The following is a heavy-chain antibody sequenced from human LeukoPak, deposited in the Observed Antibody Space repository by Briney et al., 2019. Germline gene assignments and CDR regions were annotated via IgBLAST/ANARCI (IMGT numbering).Heavy chain of an antibody. J-gene: IGHJ6*02. CDR1: GFTVSSNY. CDR3: ASWNVPYYYYGMDV. V-gene: IGHV3-53*04. CDR2: IYSGGST. D-gene: IGHD1-1*01. Sequence: GVLRLSCAASGFTVSSNYMSWVRQAPGKGLEWVSVIYSGGSTYYADSVKGRFTISRHNSKNTLYLQMNSLRAEDTAVYYCASWNVPYYYYGMDVWGQGTTVTVSS.